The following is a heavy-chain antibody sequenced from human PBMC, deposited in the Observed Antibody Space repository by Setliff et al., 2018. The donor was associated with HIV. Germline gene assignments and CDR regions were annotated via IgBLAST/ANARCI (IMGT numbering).Heavy chain of an antibody. CDR1: GYTFNSYG. V-gene: IGHV1-18*01. D-gene: IGHD6-6*01. CDR2: ISGYNGDT. Sequence: GASVKVSCKASGYTFNSYGINWVRQAPGQGLEWMGWISGYNGDTNYAQKVQGRVTMTIDTPTTTAYMELSSLKSEDTAVYYCARDPTGGAARFDYWGQGTLVTVSS. CDR3: ARDPTGGAARFDY. J-gene: IGHJ4*02.